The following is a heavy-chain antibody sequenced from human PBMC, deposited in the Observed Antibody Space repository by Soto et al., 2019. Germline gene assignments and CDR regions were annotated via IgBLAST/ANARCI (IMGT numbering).Heavy chain of an antibody. J-gene: IGHJ3*02. V-gene: IGHV3-7*01. D-gene: IGHD3-10*01. CDR1: GFTFSSYW. CDR2: INQDGSEK. CDR3: ASTFTSLDI. Sequence: EVQLVESGGGLVQPGGSLRLSCAASGFTFSSYWMSWVRQAPGKGLEWVANINQDGSEKYYVDSVKGRFTISRDNAKNPLYLQMNSLRAEDTAVYYCASTFTSLDILGQGTRVTGSS.